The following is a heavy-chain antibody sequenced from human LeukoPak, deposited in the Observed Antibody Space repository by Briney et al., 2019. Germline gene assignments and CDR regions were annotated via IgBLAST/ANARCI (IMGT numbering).Heavy chain of an antibody. CDR2: MNPNSGDT. CDR3: ARAGGDYGDYYHYYYYMDV. CDR1: GYTLTSHD. J-gene: IGHJ6*03. D-gene: IGHD4-17*01. Sequence: ASVKVSCKASGYTLTSHDINWVRQATGHGLEWMGCMNPNSGDTGYAQRFQGRVTMTRDTSVSTAYMELSSLTSEDTAVYYCARAGGDYGDYYHYYYYMDVWGSGTTVTVSS. V-gene: IGHV1-8*01.